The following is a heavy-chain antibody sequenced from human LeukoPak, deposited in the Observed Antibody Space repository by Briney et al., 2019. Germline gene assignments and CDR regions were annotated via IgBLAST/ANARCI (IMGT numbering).Heavy chain of an antibody. Sequence: ASVKVSCKPSGYTFTIYDISWVRQAPGQGLEWMGWISAYNGNTKYAQKFQGRVTMTTDTSTSTAYMELSSLRSDDTAVYYCARDREAARPGWFDPWGQGTLVTVSS. CDR3: ARDREAARPGWFDP. J-gene: IGHJ5*02. CDR2: ISAYNGNT. CDR1: GYTFTIYD. D-gene: IGHD6-6*01. V-gene: IGHV1-18*01.